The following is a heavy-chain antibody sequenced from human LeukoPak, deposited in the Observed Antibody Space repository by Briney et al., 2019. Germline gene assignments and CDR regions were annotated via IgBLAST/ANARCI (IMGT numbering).Heavy chain of an antibody. V-gene: IGHV1-2*02. J-gene: IGHJ4*02. Sequence: ASVKVSCKASGYTFTGYYMHWVRQAPGQGLEWMGWINPNNGDTNYAQKFRGRVTMTRDTSISTAYMELNRLRSDDTAVYYCARDGGEKSFDYWGQGALVTVSS. D-gene: IGHD2-15*01. CDR1: GYTFTGYY. CDR2: INPNNGDT. CDR3: ARDGGEKSFDY.